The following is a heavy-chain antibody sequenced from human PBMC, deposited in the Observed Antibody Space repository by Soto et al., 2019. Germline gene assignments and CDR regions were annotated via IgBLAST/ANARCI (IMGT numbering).Heavy chain of an antibody. V-gene: IGHV1-69*01. J-gene: IGHJ6*02. CDR3: ARAADCSGGSCYSYGMDV. CDR2: IIPIFGTA. Sequence: QVQLVQSGAEVKKPGSSVKVSCKASGGTFSSYAISWVRQAPGQGLEWMGGIIPIFGTANYAQKFQGRVTITADETTSTAYMELSSLRSEDTAVYYCARAADCSGGSCYSYGMDVWGQGTTVTVSS. CDR1: GGTFSSYA. D-gene: IGHD2-15*01.